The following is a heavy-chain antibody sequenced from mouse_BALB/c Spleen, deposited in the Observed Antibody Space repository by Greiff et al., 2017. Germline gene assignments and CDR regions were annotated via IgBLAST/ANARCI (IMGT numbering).Heavy chain of an antibody. CDR3: EGRGVWLDY. CDR2: ISHLAYSI. J-gene: IGHJ2*01. CDR1: GFTFSDYG. Sequence: EVQLVESGGGLVQPGGSRKLSCAASGFTFSDYGMPWVRQAPGKGPEWVGFISHLAYSIYYADTVTGRSTISRENAKNTLYLDMSSLRSEDTAMYYCEGRGVWLDYWGQGTTLTVSS. V-gene: IGHV5-15*02. D-gene: IGHD2-10*02.